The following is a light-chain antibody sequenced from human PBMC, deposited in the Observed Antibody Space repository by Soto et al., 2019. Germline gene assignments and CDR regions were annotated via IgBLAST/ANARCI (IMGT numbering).Light chain of an antibody. CDR1: SSDVGGYNY. J-gene: IGLJ2*01. CDR3: TSYASSSTRVV. Sequence: QSALTQPASVSGSPGQSITISCTGTSSDVGGYNYVSWYQQYPGKAPKLMIYDVSYRPSGVSNRFSGSKSDNTASLTISGLHAEDEADYYCTSYASSSTRVVFGGGTKVTVL. V-gene: IGLV2-14*03. CDR2: DVS.